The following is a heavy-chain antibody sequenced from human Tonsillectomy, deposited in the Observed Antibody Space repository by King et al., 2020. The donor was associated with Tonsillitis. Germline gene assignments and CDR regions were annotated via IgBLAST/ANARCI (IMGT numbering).Heavy chain of an antibody. V-gene: IGHV4-59*02. CDR3: ARLNGFHSGSRSVEY. CDR2: MFHTGST. Sequence: QLQESGPGLVKPSETLTLTCTVSGGSVTSYFWGWIRQPPGKELEWIADMFHTGSTNYNPSLKSRVTISVDTSKNQFSLKLNSVTAADTAVYYWARLNGFHSGSRSVEYWGQGTLITVSS. D-gene: IGHD3-10*01. CDR1: GGSVTSYF. J-gene: IGHJ1*01.